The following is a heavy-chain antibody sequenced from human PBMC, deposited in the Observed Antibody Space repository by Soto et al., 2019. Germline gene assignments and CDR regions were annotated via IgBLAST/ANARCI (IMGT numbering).Heavy chain of an antibody. Sequence: QVQLVQSGAEVKKPGSSVKVSCKASGGTFSNSAINWVRQAPGQGLEWVGGIIPIFDITAYAQKFQGRVTITAGRSTNTAYMEQRNLRSDDTAVYSCARAKTTVTSSTWFDPWGQGTLVNVTS. V-gene: IGHV1-69*17. D-gene: IGHD4-17*01. CDR3: ARAKTTVTSSTWFDP. J-gene: IGHJ5*02. CDR1: GGTFSNSA. CDR2: IIPIFDIT.